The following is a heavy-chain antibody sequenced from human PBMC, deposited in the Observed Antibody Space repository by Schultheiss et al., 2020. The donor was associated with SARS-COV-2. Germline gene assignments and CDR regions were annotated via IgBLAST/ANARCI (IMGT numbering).Heavy chain of an antibody. CDR2: IYWDDDK. Sequence: SGPTLLKPTQTLTLTCTFSGFSLNTIGVGVGWIRQPPGKALEWLAVIYWDDDKRYNPSLKSRLTITKDTSKNQVVLTMTNMDPVDTATYYCAQTITIFGVSTGTGYYMDVWGKGTTVTVSS. J-gene: IGHJ6*03. D-gene: IGHD3-3*01. CDR3: AQTITIFGVSTGTGYYMDV. V-gene: IGHV2-5*02. CDR1: GFSLNTIGVG.